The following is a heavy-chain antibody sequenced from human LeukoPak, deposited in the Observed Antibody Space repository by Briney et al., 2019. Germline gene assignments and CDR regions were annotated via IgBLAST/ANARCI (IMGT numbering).Heavy chain of an antibody. D-gene: IGHD2-8*01. J-gene: IGHJ4*02. CDR3: ARDLMVGSPFDS. CDR1: GFTFSNYW. CDR2: INTDGST. Sequence: GSLRLSCAASGFTFSNYWMHWVRQTPGKGLVWVSRINTDGSTSYADSVKGRFTISRDNAKNTLYLQMNSLRAEDTAVYYCARDLMVGSPFDSWGQGTLVSVPS. V-gene: IGHV3-74*01.